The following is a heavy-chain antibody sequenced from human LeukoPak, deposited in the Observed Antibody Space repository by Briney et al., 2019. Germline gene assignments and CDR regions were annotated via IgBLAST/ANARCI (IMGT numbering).Heavy chain of an antibody. V-gene: IGHV4-34*01. CDR2: INHSGST. Sequence: SETLSLTCAVYGGSFSGYYWSWIRQPPGKGLEWIGEINHSGSTNYNPSLKSRVTISVDTSKDQFSLKLSSVTAADTAVYYCARGPDYYDSSGYYLNWFDPWGQGTLVTVSS. D-gene: IGHD3-22*01. J-gene: IGHJ5*02. CDR1: GGSFSGYY. CDR3: ARGPDYYDSSGYYLNWFDP.